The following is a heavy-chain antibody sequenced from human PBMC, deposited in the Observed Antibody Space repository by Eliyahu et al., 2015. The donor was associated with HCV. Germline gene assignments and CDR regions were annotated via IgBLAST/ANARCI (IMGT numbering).Heavy chain of an antibody. CDR2: FDSEDGET. Sequence: VQLVQSGAEVKKPGXSVXVSCKLSGSTLXDLSIQXVRQVPGKGLEWMGGFDSEDGETIYAQKFQGRVIITEDTSTDTAYMEMSGLTSEDTAMYYCATDRSTRYYYYGLDVWGQGTSVTVSS. CDR1: GSTLXDLS. J-gene: IGHJ6*02. CDR3: ATDRSTRYYYYGLDV. V-gene: IGHV1-24*01. D-gene: IGHD2-15*01.